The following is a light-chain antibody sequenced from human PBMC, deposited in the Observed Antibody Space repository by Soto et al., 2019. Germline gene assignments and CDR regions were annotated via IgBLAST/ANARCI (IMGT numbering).Light chain of an antibody. Sequence: DIQMTQSPSSLSASVGDRVTITCRASQSISSYLNWYQQKPGKAPKLLIYAASSLQSGVPSRFSGSGSGTDFTLTISSLQPEDFATYYCQRSDSTPITFGPGTKVDI. CDR2: AAS. V-gene: IGKV1-39*01. CDR3: QRSDSTPIT. J-gene: IGKJ3*01. CDR1: QSISSY.